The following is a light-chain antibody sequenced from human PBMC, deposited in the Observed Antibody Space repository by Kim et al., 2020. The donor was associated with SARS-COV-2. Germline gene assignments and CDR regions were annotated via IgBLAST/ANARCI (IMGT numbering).Light chain of an antibody. J-gene: IGKJ2*01. V-gene: IGKV3-11*01. CDR2: DAS. Sequence: SLFPGETATLSCRASQSVSTSLGWLQQKPGQAPRLLIYDASNRATGIPDRFSGSGSGTDFTLTISSLEPEDFAVYYCLQRSDGYTFGQGTKLEI. CDR1: QSVSTS. CDR3: LQRSDGYT.